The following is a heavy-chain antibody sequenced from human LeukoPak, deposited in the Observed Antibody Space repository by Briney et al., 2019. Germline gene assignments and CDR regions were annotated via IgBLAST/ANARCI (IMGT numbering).Heavy chain of an antibody. CDR2: IKSKVNGGTT. Sequence: PGGSLTLSCAGSGFTFSNAWKSWVRQAPGKGLEWVGRIKSKVNGGTTDYAAPVKGRFTISRDDKKNSLYPQMNSLKIEDTAVYYCTSPLAAAYYYEGIEDYWGQGTLVTVSS. J-gene: IGHJ4*02. CDR1: GFTFSNAW. D-gene: IGHD3-22*01. V-gene: IGHV3-15*01. CDR3: TSPLAAAYYYEGIEDY.